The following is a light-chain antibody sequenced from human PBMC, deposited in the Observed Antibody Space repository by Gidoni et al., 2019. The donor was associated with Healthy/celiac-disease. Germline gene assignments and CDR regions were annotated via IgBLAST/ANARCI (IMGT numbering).Light chain of an antibody. CDR1: QSLLYSDGNTY. CDR3: MQGTHWPPT. J-gene: IGKJ1*01. CDR2: GVS. V-gene: IGKV2-30*01. Sequence: EVVLTQSPLSLPVTLGQPASISCRSSQSLLYSDGNTYLNWFHQRPGQSPRRLIYGVSNRDSGAPDRFTGSGSGSDFTRKISRVEVDDVGIYYCMQGTHWPPTFGQGTRVEIK.